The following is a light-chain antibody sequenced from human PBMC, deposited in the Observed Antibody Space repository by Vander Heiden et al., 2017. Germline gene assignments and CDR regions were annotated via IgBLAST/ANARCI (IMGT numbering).Light chain of an antibody. CDR1: QSVLYSSNNKNY. CDR3: QQYYSTLWT. Sequence: IGITQTPDSLAVSLGERATINCKSSQSVLYSSNNKNYLAWYQQKPGQPPKLLIYWASTRESGVPDRFSGSGSGTDFTLTISSLQAEDVAVYYCQQYYSTLWTFGQGTKVEIK. V-gene: IGKV4-1*01. CDR2: WAS. J-gene: IGKJ1*01.